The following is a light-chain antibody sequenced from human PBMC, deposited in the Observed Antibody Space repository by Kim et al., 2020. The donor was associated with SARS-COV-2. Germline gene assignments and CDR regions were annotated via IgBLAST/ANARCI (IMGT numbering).Light chain of an antibody. Sequence: DIQMTQSPSTLSASVGDRVTITCRASQSISSWLAWYQQKPGKAPKLLIYKASNLEIGVPSRFSGSGSGTEFTLTISSLQPDDFATYYCQQYNRYWRTFGQGTKVDIK. J-gene: IGKJ1*01. CDR3: QQYNRYWRT. CDR1: QSISSW. CDR2: KAS. V-gene: IGKV1-5*03.